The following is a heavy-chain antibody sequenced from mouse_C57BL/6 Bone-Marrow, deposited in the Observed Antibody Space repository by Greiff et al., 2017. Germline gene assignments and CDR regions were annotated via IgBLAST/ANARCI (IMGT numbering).Heavy chain of an antibody. CDR1: GYTFTNYW. CDR2: IYPGGGYT. CDR3: ARSPWFAY. V-gene: IGHV1-63*01. Sequence: QVQLQQSGAELVRPGTSVKLSCKASGYTFTNYWIGWAKQRPGHGLEWIGDIYPGGGYTNYNEKFKGKATLTADKASSTTYMQFSSLTSEDSAIYYCARSPWFAYWGQGTLVTVSA. J-gene: IGHJ3*01.